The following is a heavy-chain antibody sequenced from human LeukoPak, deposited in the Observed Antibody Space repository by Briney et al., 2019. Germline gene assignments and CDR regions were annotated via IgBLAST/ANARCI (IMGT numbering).Heavy chain of an antibody. CDR3: AKDAIGQYRPYYFDH. CDR1: GFIFSSYS. J-gene: IGHJ4*02. D-gene: IGHD3-16*02. Sequence: GGSLRLSCTASGFIFSSYSMIWVRQAAGKGLEWVSAISGSGGSTYYADSVQGRFTISRDNSKNTLYLQMNSLRAEDTAVYYCAKDAIGQYRPYYFDHWGQGTLVPVSS. V-gene: IGHV3-23*01. CDR2: ISGSGGST.